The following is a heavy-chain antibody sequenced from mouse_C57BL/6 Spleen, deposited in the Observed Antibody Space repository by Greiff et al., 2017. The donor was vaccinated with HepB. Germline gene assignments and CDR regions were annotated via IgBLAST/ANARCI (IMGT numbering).Heavy chain of an antibody. Sequence: EVQLQQSGPGLVKPSQSLSLTCSVPGYSITSGYYWNWIRQFPGNKLEWMGYISYDGSNNYNPSLKNRISITRDTSKNQFFLKLNSVTTEDTATYYCASLYYGYDGAWFAYWGQGTLVTVSA. CDR3: ASLYYGYDGAWFAY. J-gene: IGHJ3*01. D-gene: IGHD2-2*01. V-gene: IGHV3-6*01. CDR2: ISYDGSN. CDR1: GYSITSGYY.